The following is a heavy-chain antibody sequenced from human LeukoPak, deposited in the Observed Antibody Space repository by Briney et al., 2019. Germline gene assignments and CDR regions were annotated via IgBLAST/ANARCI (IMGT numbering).Heavy chain of an antibody. V-gene: IGHV3-21*01. CDR3: ARERGLIAAGYMDV. J-gene: IGHJ6*03. Sequence: GGSLRLSCAASGFTFSTYSMNWVRQAPGKGLEWVSSISTSSSYIYYADSLKGRFTISRDNAKNSLYLQMNSLRAEDTAVYYCARERGLIAAGYMDVWGKGTTVTVSS. D-gene: IGHD6-6*01. CDR2: ISTSSSYI. CDR1: GFTFSTYS.